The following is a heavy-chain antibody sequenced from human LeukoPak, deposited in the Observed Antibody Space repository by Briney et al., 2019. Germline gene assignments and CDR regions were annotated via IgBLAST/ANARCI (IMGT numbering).Heavy chain of an antibody. CDR3: ARLSTFYCDNSGGY. Sequence: VGSLRLSCAASGFTFSNYEINWVRQAPGKGLEWISYLSSSGDITKYADSGKGRFTISRDNAKNSVSLQLNSLRVEDTAVYYCARLSTFYCDNSGGYWGQGTLVTVSS. CDR1: GFTFSNYE. V-gene: IGHV3-48*03. CDR2: LSSSGDIT. J-gene: IGHJ4*02. D-gene: IGHD3-22*01.